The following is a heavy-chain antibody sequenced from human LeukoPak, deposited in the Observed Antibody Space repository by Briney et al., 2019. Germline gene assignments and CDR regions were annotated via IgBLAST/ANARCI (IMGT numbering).Heavy chain of an antibody. J-gene: IGHJ4*02. CDR2: IIPIFGTA. CDR1: GGTFSSYA. V-gene: IGHV1-69*01. Sequence: GSSVKVSCKASGGTFSSYAISWVRQAPGQGLEWMGGIIPIFGTANYAQKFQGRVTITADESTSTAYMELSSLRSEDTAVYYCARWGSGRVPYFDYWGQGTLVAVSS. D-gene: IGHD6-19*01. CDR3: ARWGSGRVPYFDY.